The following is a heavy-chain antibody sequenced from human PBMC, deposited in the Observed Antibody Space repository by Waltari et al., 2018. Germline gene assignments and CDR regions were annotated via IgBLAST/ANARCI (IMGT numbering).Heavy chain of an antibody. V-gene: IGHV1-69*12. J-gene: IGHJ4*02. CDR2: LILIYGTA. Sequence: QVQLVQSGAEVKKPGSSVKVSCKASGGTFSSYAISWVRQAPGQGLEWMGGLILIYGTANYAQKFQGRVTITADESTSTAYMELSSLRSEDTAGYYCARASYYGRPFDYWGQGTLVTVSS. CDR3: ARASYYGRPFDY. CDR1: GGTFSSYA. D-gene: IGHD3-10*01.